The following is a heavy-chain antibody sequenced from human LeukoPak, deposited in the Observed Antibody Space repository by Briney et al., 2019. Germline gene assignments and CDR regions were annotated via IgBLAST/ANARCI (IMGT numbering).Heavy chain of an antibody. V-gene: IGHV1-2*02. Sequence: ASVMVSCKASGYTFTDYYIHWMRQVPGHGLEWMGWINPKSGGTDFAPNLRDRVTLASDTSITTAYMEITSLTTDDIAVYYCARDLASRMSGVAHLTPDEGDTWGQGTLVTVSS. J-gene: IGHJ5*02. CDR1: GYTFTDYY. D-gene: IGHD3-3*01. CDR3: ARDLASRMSGVAHLTPDEGDT. CDR2: INPKSGGT.